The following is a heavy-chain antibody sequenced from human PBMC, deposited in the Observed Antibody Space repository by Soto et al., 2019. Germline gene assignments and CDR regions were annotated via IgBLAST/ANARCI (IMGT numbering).Heavy chain of an antibody. CDR1: GGSISSGGYY. CDR2: IYYSGST. Sequence: SETLSLTCTVSGGSISSGGYYWSWIRQHPGKGLEWIGYIYYSGSTYYNPSLKSRVTISVDTSKNQFSLKLNSVTAADTAVYFCARDRRYCSGGSCSAGDAFDIWGQGTMVTVSS. D-gene: IGHD2-15*01. CDR3: ARDRRYCSGGSCSAGDAFDI. J-gene: IGHJ3*02. V-gene: IGHV4-31*03.